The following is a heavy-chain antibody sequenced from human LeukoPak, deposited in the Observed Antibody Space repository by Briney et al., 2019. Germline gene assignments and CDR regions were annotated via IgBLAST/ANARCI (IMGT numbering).Heavy chain of an antibody. V-gene: IGHV1-69*05. CDR2: IIPIFGTA. Sequence: SVKVSCKASGGTFSSYAISWVRQAPGQGLEWMGRIIPIFGTANYAQKFQGRVTITTDESTSTAYMELSSLRSEDTAVYYCARAYYYGSGSQQWSYYFDYWGPGTLVTVSS. J-gene: IGHJ4*02. CDR1: GGTFSSYA. D-gene: IGHD3-10*01. CDR3: ARAYYYGSGSQQWSYYFDY.